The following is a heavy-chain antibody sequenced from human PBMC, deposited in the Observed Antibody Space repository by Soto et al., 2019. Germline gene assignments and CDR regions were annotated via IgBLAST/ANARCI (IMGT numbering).Heavy chain of an antibody. Sequence: QVPLVPSGAEVKKPGASVKVSCKASGYTFTSYAMHWVRQAPGQRLEWMGWIKAGNGNTKYSQKFQGRVTITRDTSASTAYMERSSLRSEDTAVYYCARDRAWWGTIFGVVFGGMDVWGQGTTVTVSS. CDR3: ARDRAWWGTIFGVVFGGMDV. V-gene: IGHV1-3*01. D-gene: IGHD3-3*01. CDR2: IKAGNGNT. CDR1: GYTFTSYA. J-gene: IGHJ6*02.